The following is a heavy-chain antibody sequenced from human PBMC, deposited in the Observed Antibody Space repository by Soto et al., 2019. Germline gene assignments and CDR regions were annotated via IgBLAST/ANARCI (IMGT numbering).Heavy chain of an antibody. CDR3: AKEGTYCSGGSCYSGNWFDP. V-gene: IGHV3-30*18. Sequence: PGWSLRLSCAASGFTFSSYGMRWVRQAPGKGLEWVAVISYDGSNKYYADSVKGRFTISRDNSKNTLYLQMNSLRAEDTAVYYCAKEGTYCSGGSCYSGNWFDPWGQGTLVTVSS. CDR2: ISYDGSNK. D-gene: IGHD2-15*01. CDR1: GFTFSSYG. J-gene: IGHJ5*02.